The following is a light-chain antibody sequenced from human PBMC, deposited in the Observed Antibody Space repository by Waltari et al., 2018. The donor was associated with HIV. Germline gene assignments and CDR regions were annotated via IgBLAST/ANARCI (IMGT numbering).Light chain of an antibody. CDR3: QSFDSSLNAYV. V-gene: IGLV1-40*01. Sequence: QSVLTQAPSVSGAPGQRVTISCTGNSSNIGANFDVHGYQLLPGSSPKLLIFANSNRPSGVPDRFSGSKSGTSASLAITGLHPEDEAEYYCQSFDSSLNAYVFGTGTTVIVL. CDR1: SSNIGANFD. J-gene: IGLJ1*01. CDR2: ANS.